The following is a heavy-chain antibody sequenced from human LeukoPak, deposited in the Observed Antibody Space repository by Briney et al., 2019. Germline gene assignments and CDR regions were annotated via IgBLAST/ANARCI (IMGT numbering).Heavy chain of an antibody. Sequence: SETLSLTCTVSGGSVSSHYWSWIRQPPGKGLEWIGYIYYSRSTIYSPSLQGRVTIIIDTSKTQFSLNLSSVTAADTAVYYCARSGEGGAYWGQGTLVTVSS. CDR3: ARSGEGGAY. CDR1: GGSVSSHY. CDR2: IYYSRST. V-gene: IGHV4-59*02. J-gene: IGHJ4*02. D-gene: IGHD2-15*01.